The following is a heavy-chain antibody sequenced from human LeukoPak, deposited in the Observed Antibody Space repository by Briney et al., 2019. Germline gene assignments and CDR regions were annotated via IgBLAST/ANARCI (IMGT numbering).Heavy chain of an antibody. J-gene: IGHJ6*03. CDR3: AIRHTVTTKSSTYYYMDV. D-gene: IGHD4-17*01. CDR2: ICIYNGDT. V-gene: IGHV1-18*01. CDR1: GYTFSSYG. Sequence: ASVKVSCKASGYTFSSYGISWVRQAPGQGLEWMGWICIYNGDTNYTQNLQGRVTMTTDTSTSTAYLELRSLRSDDTAVYYCAIRHTVTTKSSTYYYMDVWGKGTTVTVSS.